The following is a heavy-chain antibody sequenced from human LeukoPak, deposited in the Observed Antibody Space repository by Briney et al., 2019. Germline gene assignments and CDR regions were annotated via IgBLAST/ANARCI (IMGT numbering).Heavy chain of an antibody. D-gene: IGHD5-18*01. J-gene: IGHJ4*02. V-gene: IGHV3-30*02. CDR3: AKSRGYSYGYPFGY. Sequence: PGGSLRLSCAASGFTFSSYGMHWVRQAPGKGLEWVAFIRYDGSNKYYVDSVKGRFTISRDNSKNTLYLQMNSLRAEDTAVYYCAKSRGYSYGYPFGYWGQGTLVTVSS. CDR2: IRYDGSNK. CDR1: GFTFSSYG.